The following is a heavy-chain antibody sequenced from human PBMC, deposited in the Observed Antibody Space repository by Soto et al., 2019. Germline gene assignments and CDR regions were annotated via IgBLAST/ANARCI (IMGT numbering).Heavy chain of an antibody. CDR2: IYPGDSDT. D-gene: IGHD6-19*01. CDR1: GYSFTSYW. Sequence: PXESLKISCKGSGYSFTSYWIGWVRQMPGKGLEWMGIIYPGDSDTRYSPSFQGQVTISADKSISTAYLQWSSLKASDTAMYYCARPSTRLNSGMDVWGQGTTVTVSS. J-gene: IGHJ6*02. V-gene: IGHV5-51*01. CDR3: ARPSTRLNSGMDV.